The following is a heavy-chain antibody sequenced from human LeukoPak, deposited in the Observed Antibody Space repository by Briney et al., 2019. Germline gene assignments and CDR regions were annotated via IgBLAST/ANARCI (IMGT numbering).Heavy chain of an antibody. J-gene: IGHJ4*02. Sequence: GGSLRLSCAASGFTFSNYGMNWVCQAPGEGLEWVSIITSGVGITYYADSVKGRFTISRDNSKNTLYLQMNSLRAEDTAVYYCAKGDYYDFDYWGQGTLVTVSS. V-gene: IGHV3-23*01. CDR2: ITSGVGIT. CDR1: GFTFSNYG. D-gene: IGHD3-10*01. CDR3: AKGDYYDFDY.